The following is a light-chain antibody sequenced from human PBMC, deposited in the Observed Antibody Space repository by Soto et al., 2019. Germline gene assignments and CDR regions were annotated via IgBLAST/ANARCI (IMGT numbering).Light chain of an antibody. Sequence: EIVLTQTPATLSLSPGERATLSCRASQSVSSYLAWYQQKPGQAPRLLIYDASNRATGIPARFSGSGSGTDFTLTISSLEPEDFAVYYCHQRSIWPLTFGQGTKVDIK. V-gene: IGKV3-11*01. CDR3: HQRSIWPLT. J-gene: IGKJ1*01. CDR1: QSVSSY. CDR2: DAS.